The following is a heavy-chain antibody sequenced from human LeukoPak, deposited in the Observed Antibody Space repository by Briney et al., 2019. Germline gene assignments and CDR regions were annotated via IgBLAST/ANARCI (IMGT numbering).Heavy chain of an antibody. Sequence: SETLSLTCTVSGGSISSGSYYWSWIRQPAGKGLEWIGRIYTSGSTNYNPSLKSRVTISVDTSKNQFSLELSSVTAADTAVYYCAGESITIFGVVIGRYFDYWGQGTLVTVSS. V-gene: IGHV4-61*02. CDR2: IYTSGST. CDR1: GGSISSGSYY. J-gene: IGHJ4*02. CDR3: AGESITIFGVVIGRYFDY. D-gene: IGHD3-3*01.